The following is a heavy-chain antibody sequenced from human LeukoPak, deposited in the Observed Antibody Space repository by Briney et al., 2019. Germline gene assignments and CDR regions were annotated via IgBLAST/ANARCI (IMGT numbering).Heavy chain of an antibody. CDR2: IKNDGSER. CDR1: GFTSSDYY. V-gene: IGHV3-7*01. CDR3: ATDRGWRTSGYYLYYFEY. J-gene: IGHJ4*02. Sequence: GGSLRLSCAASGFTSSDYYMSWIRQAPGKGLEWVASIKNDGSERYYVDSVRGRYTISRDNTKNSLFLQMSSLRAEDTAVYYCATDRGWRTSGYYLYYFEYWGQGTLVTFSS. D-gene: IGHD3-3*01.